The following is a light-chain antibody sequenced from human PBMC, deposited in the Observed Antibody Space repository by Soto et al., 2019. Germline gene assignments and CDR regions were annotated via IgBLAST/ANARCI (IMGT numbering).Light chain of an antibody. Sequence: QSALTQPRSVSGSPVQSLTISCTGTSSDVGGYNYVSWYQQHPGKVPKLMIYDVTKRPSGVPDRFSGSKSGNTASLTISGLQSEDEADYYCCSHAGSYTYVFGTGTKVTVL. J-gene: IGLJ1*01. V-gene: IGLV2-11*01. CDR2: DVT. CDR1: SSDVGGYNY. CDR3: CSHAGSYTYV.